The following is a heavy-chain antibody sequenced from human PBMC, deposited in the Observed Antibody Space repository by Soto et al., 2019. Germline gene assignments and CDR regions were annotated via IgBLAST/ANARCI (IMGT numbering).Heavy chain of an antibody. J-gene: IGHJ4*02. CDR3: ARCPLTAAAKRYYFDY. Sequence: SETLSLTCAVYGGSFSGYYWSWIRQPPGKGLEWIGEINHSGSTDYNPSLKSRVTISVDTSKNQFSLKLSSVTAADTAVYYCARCPLTAAAKRYYFDYWGQGTLVTVSS. V-gene: IGHV4-34*01. D-gene: IGHD6-13*01. CDR2: INHSGST. CDR1: GGSFSGYY.